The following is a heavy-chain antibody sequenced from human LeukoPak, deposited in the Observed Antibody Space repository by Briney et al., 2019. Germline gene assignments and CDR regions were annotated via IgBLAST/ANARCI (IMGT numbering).Heavy chain of an antibody. CDR3: ARVRRDYERGKWFDP. D-gene: IGHD4-17*01. Sequence: SETLSLTCTVSGGSISSGSYYWSWIRQPPGKGLEWIGYIYYGGSTNYNPSLKSRVTISVDTSKNQFSLKLSSVTAADTAVYYCARVRRDYERGKWFDPWGQGTLVTVSS. J-gene: IGHJ5*02. CDR2: IYYGGST. CDR1: GGSISSGSYY. V-gene: IGHV4-61*01.